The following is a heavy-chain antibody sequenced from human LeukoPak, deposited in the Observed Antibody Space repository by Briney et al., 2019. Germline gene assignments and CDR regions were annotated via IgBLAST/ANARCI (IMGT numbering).Heavy chain of an antibody. CDR3: ARGASSTSAIGYYYYYMDV. CDR2: VYSSGST. CDR1: GGSISNGSYY. D-gene: IGHD6-6*01. Sequence: PSQTLSLTCTVSGGSISNGSYYWSWIRHPAGKALQCVGHVYSSGSTNYNPSLKSRVTISVDTSKKQFSLKLSSVTAADTAVYYCARGASSTSAIGYYYYYMDVWGKGTTVTVSS. V-gene: IGHV4-61*09. J-gene: IGHJ6*03.